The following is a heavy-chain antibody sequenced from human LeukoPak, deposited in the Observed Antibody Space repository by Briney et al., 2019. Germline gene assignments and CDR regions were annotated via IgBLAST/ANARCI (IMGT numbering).Heavy chain of an antibody. CDR2: TYYRSKWFI. CDR3: TRSDCSSGRCPGFDN. V-gene: IGHV6-1*01. J-gene: IGHJ4*02. D-gene: IGHD6-19*01. CDR1: GDSVSSNSAA. Sequence: SQTLSLTCGISGDSVSSNSAAWNWIRQSPSKGLEWLGRTYYRSKWFINYAPFVKSRIIINPDTPKNQVSLQLNSVTPEDTAVYYCTRSDCSSGRCPGFDNWGQGTLVTVSS.